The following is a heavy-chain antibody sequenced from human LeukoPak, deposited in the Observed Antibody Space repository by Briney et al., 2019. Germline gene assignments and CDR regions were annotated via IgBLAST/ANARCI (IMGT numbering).Heavy chain of an antibody. Sequence: GGSLRLSCAASGFTFDDYAMHWVRQAPGKGLEWVSGISWNSGSIGYADSVKGRFTISRDNAKNSLYLQMNSLRAEDTALYYCAKDKRNGDYYPPHYYYYGMDVWGQGTTVTVSS. CDR2: ISWNSGSI. J-gene: IGHJ6*02. CDR3: AKDKRNGDYYPPHYYYYGMDV. D-gene: IGHD4-17*01. CDR1: GFTFDDYA. V-gene: IGHV3-9*01.